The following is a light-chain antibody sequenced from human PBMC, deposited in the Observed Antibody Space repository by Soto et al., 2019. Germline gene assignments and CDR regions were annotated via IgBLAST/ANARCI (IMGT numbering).Light chain of an antibody. J-gene: IGKJ2*01. Sequence: EIVMTQSPATLYVSPGERATLSCRASQSVSSNLAWYQQKPGQAPRLLIYGASTRATGIPARFSGSGSGTEFPLTISSLQSEDFAVYYCQQYNNWPPQYTFGQGTKLEIK. V-gene: IGKV3-15*01. CDR3: QQYNNWPPQYT. CDR2: GAS. CDR1: QSVSSN.